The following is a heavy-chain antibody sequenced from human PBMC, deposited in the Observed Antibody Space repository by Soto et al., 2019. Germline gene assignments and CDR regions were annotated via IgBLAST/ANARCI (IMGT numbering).Heavy chain of an antibody. CDR1: GFTFSTSA. D-gene: IGHD3-10*02. CDR2: ISYGGNTE. J-gene: IGHJ4*02. CDR3: VRDEFEAVRCHFGC. V-gene: IGHV3-30-3*01. Sequence: QVQVVESGGGVVQPGGSLRLSCAASGFTFSTSAMHWVRQAPGKGLEWMAAISYGGNTEYYADSVKGRFTVSRDISESTLYLQMNGLRTEDTAVYYCVRDEFEAVRCHFGCWGQGTLVSVAS.